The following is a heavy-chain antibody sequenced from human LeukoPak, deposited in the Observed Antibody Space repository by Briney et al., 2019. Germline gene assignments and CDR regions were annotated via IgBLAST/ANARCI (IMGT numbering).Heavy chain of an antibody. D-gene: IGHD3-10*01. Sequence: GGSLRLSCAASGFTVSSNYMNWVRQAPGKGLEWVSYISSSSSTIYYADSVKGRFTISRDNAKNSLYLQMNSLRDEDTAVYYCARDRYYGSGSYPGYWGQGTLVTVSS. CDR1: GFTVSSNY. CDR3: ARDRYYGSGSYPGY. CDR2: ISSSSSTI. V-gene: IGHV3-48*02. J-gene: IGHJ4*02.